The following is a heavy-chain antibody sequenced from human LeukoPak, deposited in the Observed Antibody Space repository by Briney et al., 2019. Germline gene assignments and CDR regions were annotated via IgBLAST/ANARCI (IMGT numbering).Heavy chain of an antibody. CDR2: IYTSGST. J-gene: IGHJ6*02. Sequence: PSETLSLTCTASGGSISSYYWSWIRQPPGKGLEWIGYIYTSGSTNYNPSLKSRVTISVDTSKNQFSLKLSSVTAADTAVYYCARGASSWYDLYYYYGMDVWGQGTTVTVSS. D-gene: IGHD6-13*01. CDR1: GGSISSYY. CDR3: ARGASSWYDLYYYYGMDV. V-gene: IGHV4-4*09.